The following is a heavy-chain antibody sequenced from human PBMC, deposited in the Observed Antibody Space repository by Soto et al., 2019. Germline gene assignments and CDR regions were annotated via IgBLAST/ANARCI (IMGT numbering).Heavy chain of an antibody. CDR3: AKGSSSVYYYYYGMDV. Sequence: VKSRFTISRDNSKNTLYLQMNSLRPEDTSVYYCAKGSSSVYYYYYGMDVWGQGTTVTVSS. V-gene: IGHV3-30*02. J-gene: IGHJ6*02. D-gene: IGHD6-6*01.